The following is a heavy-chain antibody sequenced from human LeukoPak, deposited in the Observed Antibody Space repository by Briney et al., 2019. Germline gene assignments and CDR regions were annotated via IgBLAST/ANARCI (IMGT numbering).Heavy chain of an antibody. CDR2: VSYDGTKI. CDR3: ARDRVQIWSYVGTFDS. CDR1: GFTFSSYA. J-gene: IGHJ4*02. D-gene: IGHD5-18*01. Sequence: PGGSLRLSCAASGFTFSSYAMHWVRQAPGKGLEWVAVVSYDGTKISYADSVKGRFTMSRDISKNTLYLQMNSLKPEDSALYYCARDRVQIWSYVGTFDSWGQGTLVTVSS. V-gene: IGHV3-30-3*01.